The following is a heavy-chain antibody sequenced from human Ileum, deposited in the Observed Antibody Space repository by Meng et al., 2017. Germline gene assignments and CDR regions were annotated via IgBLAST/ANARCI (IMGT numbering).Heavy chain of an antibody. J-gene: IGHJ1*01. D-gene: IGHD1-26*01. CDR2: ISHSGLT. CDR1: DDSISSFS. Sequence: QVQLQESGPGLVKPSETLSLTCSVSDDSISSFSWSCIRQPPKKGMEWLGYISHSGLTDYNTSLKSRVTISVDPSKNQVSLQLNSETAADAAVYHCARHLGRRSPFQHWGQGTLVTVSS. V-gene: IGHV4-59*08. CDR3: ARHLGRRSPFQH.